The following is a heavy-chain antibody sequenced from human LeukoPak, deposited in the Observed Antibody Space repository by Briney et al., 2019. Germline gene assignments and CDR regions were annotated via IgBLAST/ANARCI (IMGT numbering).Heavy chain of an antibody. V-gene: IGHV4-39*01. CDR2: IYYSGST. J-gene: IGHJ5*02. Sequence: SETLSLTCTVSGGSISISSYYWGWIRQPPGKGLEWIGSIYYSGSTYYNPSLKSRVTISVDTSKNQFSLKLSSVTAADTAVYYCARSIVGATHWFDPWGQGTLVTVSS. D-gene: IGHD1-26*01. CDR3: ARSIVGATHWFDP. CDR1: GGSISISSYY.